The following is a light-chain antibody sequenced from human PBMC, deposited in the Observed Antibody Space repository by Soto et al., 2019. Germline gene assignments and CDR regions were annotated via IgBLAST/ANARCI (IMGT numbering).Light chain of an antibody. CDR2: INSDGSH. V-gene: IGLV4-69*02. J-gene: IGLJ3*02. CDR1: SDHSSYA. CDR3: QTWGTGPLV. Sequence: QLVLTQSPSASASLGASVTFTCTLSSDHSSYAIAWHQQRPEKGPRYLMKINSDGSHSKGDGIPDRFSGSSSGADRYLTSSSLQSEDEADYYCQTWGTGPLVFGGGTKVTVL.